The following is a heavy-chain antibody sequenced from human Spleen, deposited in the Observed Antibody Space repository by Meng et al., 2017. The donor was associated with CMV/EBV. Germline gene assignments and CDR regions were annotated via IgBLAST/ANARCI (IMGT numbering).Heavy chain of an antibody. V-gene: IGHV4-39*06. CDR2: IWYRGNT. J-gene: IGHJ5*02. CDR3: AKNDVGAARVDWFDP. Sequence: SETLSLTCTVSGGSISSNSDFWAWIRQSPGKGLEWIGSIWYRGNTYYNPSLESRVTISLDTSKNQFALKLSSVTAADTAVYYCAKNDVGAARVDWFDPWGQGTLVTVSS. CDR1: GGSISSNSDF. D-gene: IGHD6-25*01.